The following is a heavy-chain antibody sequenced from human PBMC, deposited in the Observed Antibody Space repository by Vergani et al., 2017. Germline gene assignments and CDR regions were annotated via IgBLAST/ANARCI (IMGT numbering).Heavy chain of an antibody. CDR1: GFTFSACP. CDR3: ARLSYYTTPYLQGGYDC. J-gene: IGHJ4*02. Sequence: EVQLLQSGGGVIQPGGSVRLSCAASGFTFSACPMTWVRQAPGKGLEWVSAISARYPSTYYADSVKGRFTISRDNSKNMLYLQMNSLRAEDTAVYYCARLSYYTTPYLQGGYDCWGEGSLVSGSS. D-gene: IGHD3-3*01. V-gene: IGHV3-23*01. CDR2: ISARYPST.